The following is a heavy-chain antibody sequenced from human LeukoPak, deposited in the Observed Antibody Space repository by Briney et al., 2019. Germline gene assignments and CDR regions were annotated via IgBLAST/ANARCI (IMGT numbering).Heavy chain of an antibody. V-gene: IGHV1-8*03. D-gene: IGHD2-15*01. J-gene: IGHJ6*03. CDR3: VIAATPRYFYYYYYYMDV. CDR2: MNPNSGNT. CDR1: GYTFTSYD. Sequence: ASVKVSCKASGYTFTSYDINWVRQATGQGLEWMGWMNPNSGNTGYAQKFQGRVTITRNTSISTAYMELSSLRSEDTAVYYCVIAATPRYFYYYYYYMDVWGKGTTVTVSS.